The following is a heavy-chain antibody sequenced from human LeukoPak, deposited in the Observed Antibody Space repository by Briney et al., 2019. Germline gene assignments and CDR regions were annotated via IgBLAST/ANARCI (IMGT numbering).Heavy chain of an antibody. CDR2: IYHSGST. CDR3: AREIHYYDSRRAFDI. J-gene: IGHJ3*02. V-gene: IGHV4-38-2*02. CDR1: GYSISSGYY. Sequence: PSETLSLTCAVSGYSISSGYYWGWIRQPPGKGLEWIGSIYHSGSTYYNPSLKSRVTISVDTSKNQFSLKLSSVTAADTAVYYCAREIHYYDSRRAFDIWGQGTMVTVSS. D-gene: IGHD3-22*01.